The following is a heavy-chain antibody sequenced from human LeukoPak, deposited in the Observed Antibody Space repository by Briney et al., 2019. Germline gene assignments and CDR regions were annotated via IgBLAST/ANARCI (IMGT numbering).Heavy chain of an antibody. D-gene: IGHD3-10*01. CDR1: GFTFSSYW. CDR2: IRQDGSEK. J-gene: IGHJ3*02. V-gene: IGHV3-7*01. CDR3: ARDGFGVLSRSHAFDI. Sequence: GGSLRLSCAASGFTFSSYWMTWVRQAPAKGLEWVANIRQDGSEKYYVDSMKGRFTISRDNAKNSLYLQMNSLRAEDTAVYYCARDGFGVLSRSHAFDIWGQGTMVTVSS.